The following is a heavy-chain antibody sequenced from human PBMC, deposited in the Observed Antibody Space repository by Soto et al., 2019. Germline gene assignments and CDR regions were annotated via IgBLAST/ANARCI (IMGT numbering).Heavy chain of an antibody. Sequence: GASLKVSCKASGYTFTGYYMHWVRQAPGQGLEWMGWINPNSGGTNYAQKFQGWVTMTRDTSISTAYMELSRLRSDDTAVYYCARAQAYYRPTPAAYGMDVWGQGTTVTVSS. CDR3: ARAQAYYRPTPAAYGMDV. CDR1: GYTFTGYY. CDR2: INPNSGGT. V-gene: IGHV1-2*04. D-gene: IGHD3-10*01. J-gene: IGHJ6*02.